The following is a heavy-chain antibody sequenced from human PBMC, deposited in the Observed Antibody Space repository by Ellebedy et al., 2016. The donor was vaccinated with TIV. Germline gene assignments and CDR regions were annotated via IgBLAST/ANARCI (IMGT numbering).Heavy chain of an antibody. D-gene: IGHD3-10*01. Sequence: MPSETLSLTCTVSGGSISNNYWSWIRQPPGKGLEWIGYIDYSGGTNYNPSLKSRVTISGYTSKNQFSLRLNSVTAADTAVYYCARLPNTMIRGVPGTWFDPWGQGILVTVSS. CDR1: GGSISNNY. CDR3: ARLPNTMIRGVPGTWFDP. V-gene: IGHV4-59*08. CDR2: IDYSGGT. J-gene: IGHJ5*02.